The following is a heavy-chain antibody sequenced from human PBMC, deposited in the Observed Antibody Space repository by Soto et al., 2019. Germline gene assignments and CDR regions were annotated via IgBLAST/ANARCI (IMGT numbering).Heavy chain of an antibody. J-gene: IGHJ4*02. D-gene: IGHD1-7*01. CDR2: IYYSGST. V-gene: IGHV4-59*01. CDR3: ARRYGTTFDY. Sequence: QVQLQESGPGLVKPSETLSLTCTVSGGSISSYYWSWIRQPPGKGLEWIGYIYYSGSTNYNPSLXSXAXRXXDTSKNQFSLKLSSVTAADTAVYYCARRYGTTFDYWGQGTLVTVSS. CDR1: GGSISSYY.